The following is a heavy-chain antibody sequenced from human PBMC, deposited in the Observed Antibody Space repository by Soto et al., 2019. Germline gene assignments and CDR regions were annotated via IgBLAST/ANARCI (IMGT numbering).Heavy chain of an antibody. Sequence: GGSLRLSCAASGFTFSSYAMSWVRQAPGKGLEWVSAISGSGGSTYYADSVKGRFAISRDNSKNTLYLQMNSLRAEDTAVYYCAKAPAAALHYYYYGMDVWGQGTTVTVSS. V-gene: IGHV3-23*01. J-gene: IGHJ6*02. CDR2: ISGSGGST. CDR3: AKAPAAALHYYYYGMDV. D-gene: IGHD6-13*01. CDR1: GFTFSSYA.